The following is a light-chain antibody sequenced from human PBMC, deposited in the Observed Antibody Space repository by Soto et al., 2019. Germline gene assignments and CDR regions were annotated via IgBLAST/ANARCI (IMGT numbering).Light chain of an antibody. CDR3: QQYYSTSLT. Sequence: DIVMTQSPDSLAVSLGERATINCKSSQSVLYSSNNKNYLAWYQQQPGQPPKLLIYWASTRESGVPDQFSGSGSGTDFTLTISSLQAEDVAVYYCQQYYSTSLTFGGGTKVEIK. CDR2: WAS. CDR1: QSVLYSSNNKNY. J-gene: IGKJ4*01. V-gene: IGKV4-1*01.